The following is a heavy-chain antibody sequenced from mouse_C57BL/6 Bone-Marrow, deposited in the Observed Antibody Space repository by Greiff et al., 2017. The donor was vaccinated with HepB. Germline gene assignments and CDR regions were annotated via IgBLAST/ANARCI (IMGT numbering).Heavy chain of an antibody. V-gene: IGHV3-6*01. D-gene: IGHD3-2*02. CDR1: GYSITSGYY. CDR2: ISYDGSN. Sequence: EVKLMESGPGLVKPSQSLSLTCSVTGYSITSGYYWNWIRQFPGNKLEWMGYISYDGSNNYNPSLKNRISITRDTSKNQFFLKLNSVTTEDTATYYCARRAAQAHFDYWGQGTTLTVSS. J-gene: IGHJ2*01. CDR3: ARRAAQAHFDY.